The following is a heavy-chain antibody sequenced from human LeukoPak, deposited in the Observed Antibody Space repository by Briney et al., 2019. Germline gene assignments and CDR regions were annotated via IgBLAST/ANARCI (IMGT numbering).Heavy chain of an antibody. Sequence: SETLSLTCTVSGGSISSYYWSWIRQPPGKGLEWIGYIYYSGSTKYNPSLKSRVTISVDTSKNQFSLKLSSVTAADTAVYYCARLATAGYLNYWGQRTLVTVSS. V-gene: IGHV4-59*08. D-gene: IGHD6-19*01. CDR1: GGSISSYY. CDR2: IYYSGST. J-gene: IGHJ4*02. CDR3: ARLATAGYLNY.